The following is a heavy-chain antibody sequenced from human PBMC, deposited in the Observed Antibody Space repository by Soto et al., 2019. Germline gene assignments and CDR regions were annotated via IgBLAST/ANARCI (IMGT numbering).Heavy chain of an antibody. D-gene: IGHD2-2*01. Sequence: GGSLRLSCAASGFTFSIFGMSWVHQPPGKGLEWVSDISSSGENTHYAVSVEGRFTISRDNSKNTLYLQMNSLRVEGTAVYYCVRDGHCITTSCYGNWFDLWGQGTLVTVSS. CDR2: ISSSGENT. CDR1: GFTFSIFG. CDR3: VRDGHCITTSCYGNWFDL. V-gene: IGHV3-23*01. J-gene: IGHJ5*02.